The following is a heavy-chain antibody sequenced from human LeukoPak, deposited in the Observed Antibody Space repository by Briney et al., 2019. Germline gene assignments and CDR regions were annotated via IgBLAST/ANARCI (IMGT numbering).Heavy chain of an antibody. CDR2: INPSGGST. J-gene: IGHJ6*02. CDR3: ARETDRFNYYYYGMDV. D-gene: IGHD3-16*01. CDR1: GYTFTSYY. Sequence: ASVKVSFKASGYTFTSYYMHWVRQAPGQGLEWMGIINPSGGSTSYAQKFQGRVTMTRDTSTSTVYMELSSLRSEDTAVYYCARETDRFNYYYYGMDVWGQGTTVTVSS. V-gene: IGHV1-46*01.